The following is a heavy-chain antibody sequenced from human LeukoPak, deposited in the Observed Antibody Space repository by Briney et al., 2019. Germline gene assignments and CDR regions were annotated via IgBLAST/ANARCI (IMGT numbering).Heavy chain of an antibody. V-gene: IGHV4-34*01. Sequence: SETLSLTCSVYGGSITAYYWSWIRQPPGKGLGWIGEINHSGGTKYNPSLESRVTILLDASKNEFSLNLNSVTAADTAVYYCAREDYYFDSWGQGTLVTVSS. J-gene: IGHJ4*02. CDR1: GGSITAYY. CDR3: AREDYYFDS. CDR2: INHSGGT.